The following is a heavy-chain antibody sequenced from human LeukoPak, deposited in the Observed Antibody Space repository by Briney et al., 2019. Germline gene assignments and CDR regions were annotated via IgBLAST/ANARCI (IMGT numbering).Heavy chain of an antibody. V-gene: IGHV3-33*01. CDR3: AREAGSGSYYGSFDY. CDR2: IWYDGSNK. CDR1: GFTFSSYG. J-gene: IGHJ4*02. D-gene: IGHD3-10*01. Sequence: GGSLRLSCAASGFTFSSYGMHWVRQAPGKGLEWVAVIWYDGSNKYYADSVKGRFTISRDNSKNTLYLQMNSLRAEDTAVYHCAREAGSGSYYGSFDYWGQGTLVTVSS.